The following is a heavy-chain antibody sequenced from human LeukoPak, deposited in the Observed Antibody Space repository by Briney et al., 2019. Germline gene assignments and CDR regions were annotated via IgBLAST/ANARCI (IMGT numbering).Heavy chain of an antibody. V-gene: IGHV3-23*01. D-gene: IGHD5-18*01. J-gene: IGHJ4*02. Sequence: GGSLRLSCAASGFIFGSYAMSWVRQAPGKGLEWVSAISGSGGSTYYADSVKGRFTISRDNSKNTLYLQMNSLRAEDTAVYYCAKDLGPRTAMVTTHDYWGQGTLVTVSS. CDR2: ISGSGGST. CDR3: AKDLGPRTAMVTTHDY. CDR1: GFIFGSYA.